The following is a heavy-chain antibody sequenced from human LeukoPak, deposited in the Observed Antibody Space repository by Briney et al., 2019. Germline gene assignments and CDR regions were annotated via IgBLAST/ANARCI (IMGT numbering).Heavy chain of an antibody. J-gene: IGHJ4*02. V-gene: IGHV1-69*05. CDR3: ARDGDMITFGGVVYYFDY. CDR2: IIPIFGTA. CDR1: GGTFSSYA. Sequence: SVKVSCKASGGTFSSYAISCVRQAPGQGLEWMGRIIPIFGTANYAQQFQGRVTITTDESTSTAYMELSSLRSEDTAVYYCARDGDMITFGGVVYYFDYWGQGTLVTVSS. D-gene: IGHD3-16*01.